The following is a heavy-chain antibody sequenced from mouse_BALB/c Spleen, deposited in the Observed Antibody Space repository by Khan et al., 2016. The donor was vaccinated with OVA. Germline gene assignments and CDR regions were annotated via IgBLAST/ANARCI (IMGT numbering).Heavy chain of an antibody. Sequence: EVELVESGGDLVKPGGPLKLSCAASGFTFSNYAMSWVRQTPEKRLEWVASISSGGTTYFPDSVKGRFTISRDNGRNILYLQMSSLRSEDTAMYYCARDYWFTYWGQGTLVTVSA. CDR3: ARDYWFTY. CDR1: GFTFSNYA. CDR2: ISSGGTT. V-gene: IGHV5-6-5*01. J-gene: IGHJ3*01.